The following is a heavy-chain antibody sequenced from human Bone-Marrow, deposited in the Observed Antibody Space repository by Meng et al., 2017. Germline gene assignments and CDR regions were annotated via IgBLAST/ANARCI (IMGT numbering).Heavy chain of an antibody. Sequence: QRVRSGAGVEKPGASVKVSCKASGGTFSSYAISWVRQAPGQGLEWMGGIIPIFGTANYAQKFQGRVTITTDESTSTAYMELSSLRSEDTAVYYCARARLYYYDSSGYPSYFDYWGQGTLVTVAS. J-gene: IGHJ4*02. CDR3: ARARLYYYDSSGYPSYFDY. CDR1: GGTFSSYA. V-gene: IGHV1-69*05. CDR2: IIPIFGTA. D-gene: IGHD3-22*01.